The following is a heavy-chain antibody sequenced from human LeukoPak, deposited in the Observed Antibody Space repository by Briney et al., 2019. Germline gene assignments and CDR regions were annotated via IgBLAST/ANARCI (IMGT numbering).Heavy chain of an antibody. Sequence: GGSLRLSCVGSGFSLDDYAMHWVRQVPGKGLEWVSSISWDSGSQAYADSVRGRFTISRDNAKNSLYLQMNSLRPEDAAFYYCIKDMGFDLLKDAFHVWGQGTLVTVSS. D-gene: IGHD3-9*01. V-gene: IGHV3-9*01. CDR2: ISWDSGSQ. CDR3: IKDMGFDLLKDAFHV. J-gene: IGHJ3*01. CDR1: GFSLDDYA.